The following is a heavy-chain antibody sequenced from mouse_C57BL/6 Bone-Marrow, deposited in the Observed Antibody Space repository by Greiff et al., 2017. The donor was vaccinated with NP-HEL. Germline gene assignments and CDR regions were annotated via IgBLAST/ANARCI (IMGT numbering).Heavy chain of an antibody. CDR3: ARVYDYDVNYAMDY. J-gene: IGHJ4*01. CDR2: ISYDGSN. Sequence: VQLKESGPGLVKPSQSLSLTCSVTGYSITSGYYWNWIRQFPGNKLEWMGYISYDGSNNYNPSLKNRISITRDTSKNQFFLKLNSVTTEDTATYYCARVYDYDVNYAMDYWGQGTSVTVSS. D-gene: IGHD2-4*01. CDR1: GYSITSGYY. V-gene: IGHV3-6*01.